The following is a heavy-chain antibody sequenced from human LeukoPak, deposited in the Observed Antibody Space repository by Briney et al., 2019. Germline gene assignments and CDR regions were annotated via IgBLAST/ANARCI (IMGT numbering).Heavy chain of an antibody. J-gene: IGHJ4*02. V-gene: IGHV4-4*02. D-gene: IGHD3-10*01. CDR2: INHSGST. Sequence: GSLRLSCAASGFTLSSYAMSWVRQPPGKGLEWIGEINHSGSTKYNPSLKSRVTISVDKSKNQFSLKLSSVTAADTAVYYCARDDYYGSGSYSDWGQGTLVTVSS. CDR3: ARDDYYGSGSYSD. CDR1: GFTLSSYAM.